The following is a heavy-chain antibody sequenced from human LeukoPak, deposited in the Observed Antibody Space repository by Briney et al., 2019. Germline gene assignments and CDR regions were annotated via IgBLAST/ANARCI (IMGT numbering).Heavy chain of an antibody. CDR2: ISAYNGNT. J-gene: IGHJ4*02. Sequence: ASVKVSCKASGYTFTSYGISWVRQAPGQGLEWMGWISAYNGNTNYAQKLQGRVTMTTDTSTSTAYMELSSLRSEDTAVYYCARETYYYYDSSGHHPAGYWGQGTLVTVSS. CDR3: ARETYYYYDSSGHHPAGY. CDR1: GYTFTSYG. V-gene: IGHV1-18*01. D-gene: IGHD3-22*01.